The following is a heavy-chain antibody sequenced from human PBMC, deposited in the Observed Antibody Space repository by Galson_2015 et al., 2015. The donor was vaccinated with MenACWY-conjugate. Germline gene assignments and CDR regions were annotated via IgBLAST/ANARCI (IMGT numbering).Heavy chain of an antibody. V-gene: IGHV1-18*04. CDR1: GYTFTSYG. CDR2: ISAYNGNR. J-gene: IGHJ4*02. Sequence: QSGAEVKKPGASVKVSCKASGYTFTSYGISWVRQAPGQGLEWMGWISAYNGNRDYAQNLQGRVTMTTDTSTSTAYLELRSLRSDDTAIYYCTRDVRHDRSGYYLPDYWGQGTLVTVSP. CDR3: TRDVRHDRSGYYLPDY. D-gene: IGHD3-22*01.